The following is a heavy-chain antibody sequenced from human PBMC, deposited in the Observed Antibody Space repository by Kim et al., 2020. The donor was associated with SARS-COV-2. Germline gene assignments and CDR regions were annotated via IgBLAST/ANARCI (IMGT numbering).Heavy chain of an antibody. Sequence: SFQGHVTISADKSISTAYLQWSSLKASDTAMYYCARHPHSNYGFGYGMDVWGQGTTVTVSS. V-gene: IGHV5-10-1*01. CDR3: ARHPHSNYGFGYGMDV. J-gene: IGHJ6*02. D-gene: IGHD4-4*01.